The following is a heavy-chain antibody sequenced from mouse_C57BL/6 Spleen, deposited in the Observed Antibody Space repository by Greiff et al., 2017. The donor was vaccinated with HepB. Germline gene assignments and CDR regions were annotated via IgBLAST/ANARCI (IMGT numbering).Heavy chain of an antibody. CDR1: GYTFTSYW. CDR2: IHPNSGST. V-gene: IGHV1-64*01. J-gene: IGHJ2*01. D-gene: IGHD2-4*01. Sequence: QVQLKQPGAELVKPGASVKLSCKASGYTFTSYWMHWVKQRPGQGLEWIGMIHPNSGSTNYNEKFKSKATLTVDKSSSTAYMQLSSLTSEDSAVYYCARNYDYDKDYWGQGTTLTVSS. CDR3: ARNYDYDKDY.